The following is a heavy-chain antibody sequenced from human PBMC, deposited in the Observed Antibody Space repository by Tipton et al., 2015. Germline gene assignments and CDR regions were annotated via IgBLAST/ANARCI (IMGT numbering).Heavy chain of an antibody. CDR2: TYYRSNWNN. V-gene: IGHV6-1*01. Sequence: GLVKPSQTLSLTCAISGDSVSSNTAAWHWIRQSPSRGLEWLGRTYYRSNWNNDYAVSVKSRITITPDTSKNQFTLHLNSVTPDDTAMYYCARGAQHSTWSWGQGTLVIVSS. CDR3: ARGAQHSTWS. D-gene: IGHD6-13*01. CDR1: GDSVSSNTAA. J-gene: IGHJ5*02.